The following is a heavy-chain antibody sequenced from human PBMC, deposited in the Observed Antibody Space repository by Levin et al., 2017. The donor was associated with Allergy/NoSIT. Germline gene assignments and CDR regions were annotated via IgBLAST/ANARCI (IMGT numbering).Heavy chain of an antibody. Sequence: GGSLRLSCAASGFTFSSYAMSWVRQAPGKGLEWVSVIGVDVTKTYSSPSFPFLFPISRDNSKNTLYLQMHSLRAEDTAVYYCAKPLLEWKYMDVWGKGITVTVSS. V-gene: IGHV3-23*01. J-gene: IGHJ6*03. CDR3: AKPLLEWKYMDV. CDR1: GFTFSSYA. CDR2: IGVDVTKT. D-gene: IGHD3-3*01.